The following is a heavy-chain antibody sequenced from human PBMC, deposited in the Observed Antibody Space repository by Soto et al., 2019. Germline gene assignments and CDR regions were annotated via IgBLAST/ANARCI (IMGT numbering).Heavy chain of an antibody. CDR1: GGSISSGY. V-gene: IGHV4-59*12. CDR2: VYYSDSI. Sequence: PSETLSLTCSVSGGSISSGYWSWIRQPPGKGLEWIGYVYYSDSINYNPSLESRVIISVDTSKNQFSLQLNSVTPEDTAVYYCARAYCSGGSCWAWSSWFDPWGQGTLVTVSS. CDR3: ARAYCSGGSCWAWSSWFDP. D-gene: IGHD2-15*01. J-gene: IGHJ5*02.